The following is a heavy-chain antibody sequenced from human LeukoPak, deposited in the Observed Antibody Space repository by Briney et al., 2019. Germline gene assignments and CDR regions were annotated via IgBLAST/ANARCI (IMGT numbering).Heavy chain of an antibody. CDR2: ISTSSSYI. Sequence: GGSLRLSCAASGFTFSSYSMNWVRQAPGKGLEWVSSISTSSSYIYYADSVKGRLTISRHNAKNSLYLQMNSLRAEDTAVYFCVRDRWLAYNYYMDVWGKGTTVTVSS. J-gene: IGHJ6*03. CDR3: VRDRWLAYNYYMDV. D-gene: IGHD6-19*01. V-gene: IGHV3-21*01. CDR1: GFTFSSYS.